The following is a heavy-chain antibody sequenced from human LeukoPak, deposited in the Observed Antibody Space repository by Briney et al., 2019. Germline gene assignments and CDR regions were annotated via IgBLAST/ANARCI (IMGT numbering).Heavy chain of an antibody. Sequence: GGSLRLSCAASGFTFSNAWMNWVRQAPGKGLEWVGRLKSKNVGGTTDYAAPVKGRFTISRDDSKNTVYLQMNSLKIEDTAVYYCTSHAAFDPWGQGTLVTVSS. J-gene: IGHJ5*02. V-gene: IGHV3-15*01. CDR2: LKSKNVGGTT. CDR3: TSHAAFDP. CDR1: GFTFSNAW.